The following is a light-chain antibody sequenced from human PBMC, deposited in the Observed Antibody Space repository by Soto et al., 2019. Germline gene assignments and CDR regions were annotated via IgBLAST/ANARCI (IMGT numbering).Light chain of an antibody. CDR1: QSVSGN. Sequence: EIVMTQSPATLSVSPGERATLSCRASQSVSGNLAWYQQIPGQAPRLLIYGASTRATGIPARFSGSGSGTEFTPTISSLQSQDFAVYYCQQYNNCPPITFGQGTQLEIK. CDR2: GAS. J-gene: IGKJ5*01. CDR3: QQYNNCPPIT. V-gene: IGKV3-15*01.